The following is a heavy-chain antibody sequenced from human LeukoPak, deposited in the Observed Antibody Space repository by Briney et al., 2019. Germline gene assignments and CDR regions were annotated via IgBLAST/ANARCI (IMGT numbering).Heavy chain of an antibody. CDR2: INPNSGGT. Sequence: ASVKVSCKASGYTFTGYYMHWVRQAPGQGLERMGRINPNSGGTNYAQKFQGRVTMTRDTSISTAYMELSRLRSDDTAVYYCARVGSGRSYDFWSPSPDYFDYWGQGTLVTVSS. V-gene: IGHV1-2*06. CDR1: GYTFTGYY. D-gene: IGHD3-3*01. J-gene: IGHJ4*02. CDR3: ARVGSGRSYDFWSPSPDYFDY.